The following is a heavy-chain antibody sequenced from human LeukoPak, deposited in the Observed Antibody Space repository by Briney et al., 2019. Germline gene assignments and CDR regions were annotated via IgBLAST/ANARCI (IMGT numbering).Heavy chain of an antibody. J-gene: IGHJ5*02. CDR3: AREFKQSNWNDVHWFDL. D-gene: IGHD1-20*01. CDR1: GATFSTYG. CDR2: ISPFFDIA. Sequence: SVKVSCKASGATFSTYGLSWVRQAPGQGLEWMGRISPFFDIANYAQKFQGRVTITADKSTSTVYMELSSLRSEDTAIYYCAREFKQSNWNDVHWFDLWGQGTLVTVSS. V-gene: IGHV1-69*04.